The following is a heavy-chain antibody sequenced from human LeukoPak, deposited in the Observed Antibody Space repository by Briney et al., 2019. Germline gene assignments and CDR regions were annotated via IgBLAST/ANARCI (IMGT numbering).Heavy chain of an antibody. CDR2: ISYDGSNK. Sequence: GGSLRLSCAASGFTFSSYGIHWVRQAPGKGLEWVAVISYDGSNKYYADSVKGRFTISRDNSKNTLYLQMNSLRAEDTAVYYCARAPRTAANFDYWGQGTLVTVSS. CDR3: ARAPRTAANFDY. D-gene: IGHD6-13*01. V-gene: IGHV3-30*03. J-gene: IGHJ4*02. CDR1: GFTFSSYG.